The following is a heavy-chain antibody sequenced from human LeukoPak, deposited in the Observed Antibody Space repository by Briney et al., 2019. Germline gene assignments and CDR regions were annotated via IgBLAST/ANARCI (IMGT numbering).Heavy chain of an antibody. CDR1: GFTFSSYG. CDR3: AKDCGGDCQVYK. CDR2: A. Sequence: PGGSLRLSCAASGFTFSSYGMHWVRQAPGKGLEWVASHADSVKGRFTISRDNSKSTLYLQMNNLRTDDTAVYYCAKDCGGDCQVYKWGQGSLVTVSS. V-gene: IGHV3-30*02. J-gene: IGHJ4*02. D-gene: IGHD2-21*02.